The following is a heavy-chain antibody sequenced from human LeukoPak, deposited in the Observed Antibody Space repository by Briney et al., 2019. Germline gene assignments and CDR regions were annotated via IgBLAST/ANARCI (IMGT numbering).Heavy chain of an antibody. V-gene: IGHV4-39*01. CDR2: IYYSGST. CDR1: GPSISSSSYY. CDR3: ASAGAPYYFDY. J-gene: IGHJ4*02. Sequence: SETLSLTCTVSGPSISSSSYYWGWIRQPRGKGLEWIGSIYYSGSTYYNPSLKSRVTISVDTSKDQFSLKLSSVTAADTAVYYCASAGAPYYFDYWGQGTLVTVSS. D-gene: IGHD3-10*01.